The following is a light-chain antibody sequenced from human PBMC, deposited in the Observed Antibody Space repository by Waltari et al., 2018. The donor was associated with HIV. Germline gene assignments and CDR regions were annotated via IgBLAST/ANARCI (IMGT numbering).Light chain of an antibody. V-gene: IGLV2-11*01. CDR2: DVS. CDR3: CSYAGSYTWV. J-gene: IGLJ3*02. Sequence: QSALTQPRSVSGSPGQSVTISCTGTSSDVGGYNYVSWYQPHPGKAPKVMIYDVSKRPSGVPDRFSGSKSGNTASLTISGLQAEDEADYYCCSYAGSYTWVFGGGTKMTVL. CDR1: SSDVGGYNY.